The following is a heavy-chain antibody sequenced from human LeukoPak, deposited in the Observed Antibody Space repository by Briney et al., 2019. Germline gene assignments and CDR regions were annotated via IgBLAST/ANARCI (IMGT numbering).Heavy chain of an antibody. CDR2: IYPGDSDM. D-gene: IGHD1-1*01. CDR3: ARHETGPYFDY. Sequence: GESLKISCKGSGYSFSSYWIAWVRQMPGKGLEWMGIIYPGDSDMRYSPSFQGQVTISADRSISTACLQWSSLKASDTAMYYCARHETGPYFDYWGQGTLVTVSS. CDR1: GYSFSSYW. V-gene: IGHV5-51*01. J-gene: IGHJ4*02.